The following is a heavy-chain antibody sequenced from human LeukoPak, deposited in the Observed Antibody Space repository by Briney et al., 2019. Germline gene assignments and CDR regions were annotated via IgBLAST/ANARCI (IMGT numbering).Heavy chain of an antibody. CDR3: ARAGYTYADY. Sequence: PSETLSLTCTVSGGSISSYYWSWIRRPPGKGLEWIGYIHYSGSTNYNPSLKSRVTISVDTSKNRFSLKLSSVTAADTAVYYCARAGYTYADYWGQGTLVTVSS. D-gene: IGHD5-18*01. CDR2: IHYSGST. V-gene: IGHV4-59*01. J-gene: IGHJ4*02. CDR1: GGSISSYY.